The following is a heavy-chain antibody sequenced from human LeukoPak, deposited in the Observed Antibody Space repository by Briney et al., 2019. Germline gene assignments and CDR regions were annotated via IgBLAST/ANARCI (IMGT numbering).Heavy chain of an antibody. Sequence: PGGSLRLSCAASGFTFSSYAMHWVRQAPGKGLEWVAVISYDGSNKYYADSVKGRFTISRDNSKNTLYLQMNSLRAEDTAVYYCARPPGYSSSWGQGTLVIVSS. CDR1: GFTFSSYA. CDR2: ISYDGSNK. D-gene: IGHD6-13*01. CDR3: ARPPGYSSS. V-gene: IGHV3-30-3*01. J-gene: IGHJ4*02.